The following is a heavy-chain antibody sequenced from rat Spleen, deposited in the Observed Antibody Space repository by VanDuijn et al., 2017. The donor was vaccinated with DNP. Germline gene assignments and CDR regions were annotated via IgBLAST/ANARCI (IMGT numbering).Heavy chain of an antibody. D-gene: IGHD1-1*01. Sequence: EVQLVESGGGLVQAGRSLKLSCAASGFIFSDYYMAWVRQAPTKGLEWVASITSSGSSSSYRDSVTGRFTISRDNAKTTLYLQMDSLRSEDTATYYCASHSGWFAYWGQGTLVTVSS. CDR1: GFIFSDYY. CDR2: ITSSGSSS. CDR3: ASHSGWFAY. V-gene: IGHV5S23*01. J-gene: IGHJ3*01.